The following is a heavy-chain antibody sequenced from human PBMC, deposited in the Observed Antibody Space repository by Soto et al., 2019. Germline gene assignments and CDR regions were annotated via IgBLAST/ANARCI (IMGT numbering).Heavy chain of an antibody. CDR1: GDSISSSVW. J-gene: IGHJ4*02. D-gene: IGHD7-27*01. CDR3: ARKAWVRFDY. V-gene: IGHV4-4*02. Sequence: ASETLSLTCAVSGDSISSSVWWTWVRQPPGKGLEWIGEVFHTGNTNYNPSLKSRVTMSVDKSTNEFPLKVTSVTAADTAIYYCARKAWVRFDYWGQGALVTVSS. CDR2: VFHTGNT.